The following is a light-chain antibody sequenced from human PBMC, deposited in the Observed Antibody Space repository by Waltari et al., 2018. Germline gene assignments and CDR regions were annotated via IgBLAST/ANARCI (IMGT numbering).Light chain of an antibody. J-gene: IGKJ4*01. V-gene: IGKV3-15*01. Sequence: EIVMTQSPATLSVSPGERATLSCRASPSVGRNLAWHQQTPGQAPRLLISGASNRATGLPARFSGSGYGTEFTLTISSLQSEDFAVYYCQQYNNWPPLTFGGGTTVEI. CDR1: PSVGRN. CDR2: GAS. CDR3: QQYNNWPPLT.